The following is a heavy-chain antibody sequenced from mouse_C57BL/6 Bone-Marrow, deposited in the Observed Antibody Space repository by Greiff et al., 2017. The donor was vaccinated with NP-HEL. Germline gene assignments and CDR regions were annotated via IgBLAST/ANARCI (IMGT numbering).Heavy chain of an antibody. CDR3: ARGLRRFSYYAMDY. CDR1: GFTFSSYA. V-gene: IGHV5-4*01. CDR2: ISDGGSYT. D-gene: IGHD2-4*01. J-gene: IGHJ4*01. Sequence: EVQVVESGGGLVKPGGSLKLSCAASGFTFSSYAMSWVRQTPEKRLEWVATISDGGSYTYYPDNVKGRFTISRDNAKNNLYLQMSHLKSEDTAMYYCARGLRRFSYYAMDYWGQGTSVTVSS.